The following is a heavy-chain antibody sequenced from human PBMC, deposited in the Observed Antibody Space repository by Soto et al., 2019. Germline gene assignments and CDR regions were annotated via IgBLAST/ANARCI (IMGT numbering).Heavy chain of an antibody. CDR3: ARDLGYCSGGSCYSYFDY. CDR2: IWYDGSNK. V-gene: IGHV3-33*01. Sequence: GGSLRLSCAASGFTFSSYGMHWVRQAPGKGLEWVAVIWYDGSNKYYADSVKGRFTISRDNSKNTLYLQMNSLRAEDTAVYYCARDLGYCSGGSCYSYFDYWGQGTLVTVSS. CDR1: GFTFSSYG. D-gene: IGHD2-15*01. J-gene: IGHJ4*02.